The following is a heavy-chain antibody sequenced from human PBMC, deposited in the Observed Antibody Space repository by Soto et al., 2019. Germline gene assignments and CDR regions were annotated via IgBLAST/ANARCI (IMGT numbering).Heavy chain of an antibody. CDR3: ARDRITFVYSSSSGGDY. Sequence: ASVKVSCKASGYTFTSYGISWVRQAPGQGLEWMGWISAYNGNTNYAQKLQGRVTMTTDTSTSTAYMELRSLRSDDTAVYYCARDRITFVYSSSSGGDYWGQGTLVTVSS. V-gene: IGHV1-18*01. J-gene: IGHJ4*02. CDR2: ISAYNGNT. D-gene: IGHD6-6*01. CDR1: GYTFTSYG.